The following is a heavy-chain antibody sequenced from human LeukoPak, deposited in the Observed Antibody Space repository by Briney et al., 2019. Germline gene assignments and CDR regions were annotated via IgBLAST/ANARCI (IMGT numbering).Heavy chain of an antibody. J-gene: IGHJ6*02. CDR3: AREEALYGMDV. CDR1: GYTFTGYY. V-gene: IGHV1-2*02. Sequence: ASVKVSCKTSGYTFTGYYLHWVRLAPGQGLEWMGWIDPNSGDTNYAQKFQGRVTMTRDTSTSTVYMELSSLRSEDTAVYYCAREEALYGMDVWGQGTTVTVSS. CDR2: IDPNSGDT.